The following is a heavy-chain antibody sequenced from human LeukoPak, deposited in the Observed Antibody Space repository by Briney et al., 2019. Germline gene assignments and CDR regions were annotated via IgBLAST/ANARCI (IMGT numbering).Heavy chain of an antibody. Sequence: GGSLRLSCAASGFTFDDYAMHWVRQAPGKGLEWASGISWNSGSIVYADSVKGRFTISRDNAKNSLYLQMNSLRAEDTALYYCAKDISQEGWYFDLWGRGTLVTVSS. J-gene: IGHJ2*01. V-gene: IGHV3-9*01. CDR1: GFTFDDYA. CDR2: ISWNSGSI. CDR3: AKDISQEGWYFDL.